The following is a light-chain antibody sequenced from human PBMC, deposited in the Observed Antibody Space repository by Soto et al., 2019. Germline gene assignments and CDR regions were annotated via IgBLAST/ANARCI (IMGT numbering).Light chain of an antibody. J-gene: IGKJ1*01. CDR1: QSVSGNY. CDR3: QHYDTSPET. V-gene: IGKV3-20*01. CDR2: GAS. Sequence: TQSPATLSLSPGERATLSCSASQSVSGNYLAWYQQKPGQAPRLLIYGASSRATGIPDRFSGGGSGTDFTLTISRLEPEDFAVYYCQHYDTSPETFGQGTKVE.